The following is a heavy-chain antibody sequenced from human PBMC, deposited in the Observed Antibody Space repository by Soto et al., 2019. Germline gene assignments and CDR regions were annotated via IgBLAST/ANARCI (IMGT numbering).Heavy chain of an antibody. CDR3: ARDLGDGYNFDWFDP. CDR2: IYYSGST. D-gene: IGHD5-12*01. V-gene: IGHV4-59*01. Sequence: SETLSLTCTVSGGSISSYYWSWIRQPPGKGLEWIGYIYYSGSTNYNPSLKSRVTISVDTSKNQFSLKLSSVTAADTAVYYCARDLGDGYNFDWFDPWGQGTLVTVSS. J-gene: IGHJ5*02. CDR1: GGSISSYY.